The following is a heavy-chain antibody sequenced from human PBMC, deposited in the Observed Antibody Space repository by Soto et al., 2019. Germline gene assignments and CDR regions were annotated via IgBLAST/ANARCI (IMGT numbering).Heavy chain of an antibody. CDR2: ISGSGGST. CDR3: AKEFSMAAIN. CDR1: GLTFSSYA. Sequence: GGSLRLSCAASGLTFSSYAMSWVRQAPGKGLEWVSGISGSGGSTYYADSVKGRFTISRDNSKNTLYLQINSLRAEDTAMYYCAKEFSMAAINWGQGTLVTVSS. J-gene: IGHJ4*02. V-gene: IGHV3-23*01. D-gene: IGHD5-12*01.